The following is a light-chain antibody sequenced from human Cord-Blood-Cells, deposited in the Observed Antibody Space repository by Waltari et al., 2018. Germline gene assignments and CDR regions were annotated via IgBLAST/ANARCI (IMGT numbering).Light chain of an antibody. Sequence: EIVLTHFAGFQAVHPKEKVTITCRTSQSIGSRLHWYQYTPDQAPKVLIKYASQAFSGVPSRFSGRGSGTDFTLTINSLEAEDAATYYCHQSSSLPQTFGQGTKVEIK. CDR3: HQSSSLPQT. J-gene: IGKJ1*01. V-gene: IGKV6-21*01. CDR1: QSIGSR. CDR2: YAS.